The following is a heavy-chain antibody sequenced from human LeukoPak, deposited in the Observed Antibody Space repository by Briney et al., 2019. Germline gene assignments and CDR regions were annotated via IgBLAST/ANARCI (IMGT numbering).Heavy chain of an antibody. CDR1: GFTFSSYA. V-gene: IGHV3-23*01. CDR2: ISGSGGST. D-gene: IGHD3-10*01. CDR3: AKHGYGSGSYSHTSNWFDP. Sequence: PGGSLRLSCAASGFTFSSYAMSWVRQAPGKGLEWVSAISGSGGSTYYADSVKGRFTISRDNSKSTLYLQMNSLRAEDTAVYYCAKHGYGSGSYSHTSNWFDPWGQGTLVTVSS. J-gene: IGHJ5*02.